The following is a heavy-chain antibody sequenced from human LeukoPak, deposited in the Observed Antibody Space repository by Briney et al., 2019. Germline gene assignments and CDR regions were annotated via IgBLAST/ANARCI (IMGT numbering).Heavy chain of an antibody. J-gene: IGHJ3*02. D-gene: IGHD3-22*01. CDR3: ATDGNGYYYDSSGPYAFDI. CDR1: GGSISSSSYY. CDR2: IYYSGST. Sequence: SETLSLTCTVSGGSISSSSYYWGWIRQPPGKGLEWIGSIYYSGSTYYNPSLKSRVTISVDTSKNQFSLKLSSVTAADTAVYYCATDGNGYYYDSSGPYAFDIWGQGTMVTVSS. V-gene: IGHV4-39*07.